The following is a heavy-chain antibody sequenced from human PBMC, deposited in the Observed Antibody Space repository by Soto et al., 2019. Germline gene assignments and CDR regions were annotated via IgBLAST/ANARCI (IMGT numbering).Heavy chain of an antibody. J-gene: IGHJ4*02. D-gene: IGHD3-3*01. Sequence: GASVKVSCKASGFTFTSSAVHWVRQAPGKGLEWMGSFDPEDGETIYALKFQGRLTMTEDTSTDTAYMELSSLRSEDTAVYYCATARITVFGVVTYFDYWGQGTLVTVSS. CDR3: ATARITVFGVVTYFDY. CDR2: FDPEDGET. CDR1: GFTFTSSA. V-gene: IGHV1-24*01.